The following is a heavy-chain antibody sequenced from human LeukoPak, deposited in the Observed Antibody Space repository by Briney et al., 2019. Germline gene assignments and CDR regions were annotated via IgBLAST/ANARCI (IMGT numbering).Heavy chain of an antibody. CDR3: ARGHHGDS. D-gene: IGHD1-14*01. CDR1: GFTFSHYA. V-gene: IGHV3-23*01. Sequence: GGSLRLSCAASGFTFSHYAMTWVRQGPGQGLEWVSIVSESGDSIYYADSVKGRFIISRDNSKNTMYLQMNSLRAEDTAAYYCARGHHGDSWGQGTLVTVSS. CDR2: VSESGDSI. J-gene: IGHJ4*02.